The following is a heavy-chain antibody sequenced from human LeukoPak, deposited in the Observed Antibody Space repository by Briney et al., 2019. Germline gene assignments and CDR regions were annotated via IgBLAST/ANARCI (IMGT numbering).Heavy chain of an antibody. J-gene: IGHJ4*02. Sequence: GGTLRLSCAASGFTFSSYGMSWVRQAPGKGLEWVSAITGSGDSTYYADSVKGRFTISRDNSKNTLYLQMNSLRAEDTAVYYCAKDYATVGDYDYWGQGTLVTVSS. V-gene: IGHV3-23*01. D-gene: IGHD4-23*01. CDR2: ITGSGDST. CDR1: GFTFSSYG. CDR3: AKDYATVGDYDY.